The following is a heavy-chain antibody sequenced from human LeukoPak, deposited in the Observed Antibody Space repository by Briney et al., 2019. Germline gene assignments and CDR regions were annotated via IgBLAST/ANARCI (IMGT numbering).Heavy chain of an antibody. J-gene: IGHJ5*02. CDR1: GFTLSSYS. V-gene: IGHV3-21*01. Sequence: GRSLRLSRAASGFTLSSYSMNGARHAPAKGREWGSSISSSSSYIYYADSVKGRFTISRDNAKNSLYLQMNSLRAEDTAVYYCARDLSDGDFNWFDPWGQGTLVTVSS. CDR2: ISSSSSYI. CDR3: ARDLSDGDFNWFDP. D-gene: IGHD2-21*01.